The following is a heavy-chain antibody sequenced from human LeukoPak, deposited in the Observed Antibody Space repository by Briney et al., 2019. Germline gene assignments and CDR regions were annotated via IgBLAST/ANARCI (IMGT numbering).Heavy chain of an antibody. CDR1: GGTFSSYA. CDR2: IIPIFGTA. J-gene: IGHJ5*02. D-gene: IGHD6-13*01. Sequence: ASVKVSCKASGGTFSSYAISWVRQAPGQGLEWMGGIIPIFGTANYAQKFQGRVTITADESTSTAYMELSSLRSEDTAVYYCAREAGIAAAGGWFDPWGQGTLVTVSS. CDR3: AREAGIAAAGGWFDP. V-gene: IGHV1-69*01.